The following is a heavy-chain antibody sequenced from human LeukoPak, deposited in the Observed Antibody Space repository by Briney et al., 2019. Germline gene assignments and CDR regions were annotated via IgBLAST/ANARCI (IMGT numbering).Heavy chain of an antibody. CDR1: GGSFSGYY. V-gene: IGHV4-34*01. CDR3: ARGYSSSWYLNWFDP. J-gene: IGHJ5*02. CDR2: INHSGST. D-gene: IGHD6-13*01. Sequence: SETLSLTCAVYGGSFSGYYWSWIRQPPGKGLEWIGEINHSGSTYYNPSLKSQVTISVDTSKNQFSLKLTSVTAADTAVYYCARGYSSSWYLNWFDPWGQGTLVTVSS.